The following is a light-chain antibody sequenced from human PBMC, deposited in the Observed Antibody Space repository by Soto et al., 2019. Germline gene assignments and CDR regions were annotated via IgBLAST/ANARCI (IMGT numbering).Light chain of an antibody. J-gene: IGLJ1*01. Sequence: QSALTQPASVSGSPGQPITISCTGTSSDVGGYNYVSWYQQHPGKAPKVMIYDVSTRPSGVSNRFSGSKSGNTASLTISGLQAEDEADYYCNSYTTSSTYVFGTGTKLTVL. V-gene: IGLV2-14*01. CDR3: NSYTTSSTYV. CDR1: SSDVGGYNY. CDR2: DVS.